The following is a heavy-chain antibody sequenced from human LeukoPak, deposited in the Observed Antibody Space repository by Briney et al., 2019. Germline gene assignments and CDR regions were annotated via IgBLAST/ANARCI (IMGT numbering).Heavy chain of an antibody. CDR1: GYTFTGYY. CDR3: ARDPSRIVGATIDY. J-gene: IGHJ4*02. Sequence: ASVKVSCKASGYTFTGYYMHWVRQAPGQGLEWMGWINPNSGGTNYAQKFQGRVTMTRDTSISTAYMELSRLRSDDTAVYYCARDPSRIVGATIDYWGQGTLVTVSS. V-gene: IGHV1-2*02. CDR2: INPNSGGT. D-gene: IGHD1-26*01.